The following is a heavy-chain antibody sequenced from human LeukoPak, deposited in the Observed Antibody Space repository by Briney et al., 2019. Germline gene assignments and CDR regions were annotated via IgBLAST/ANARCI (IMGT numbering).Heavy chain of an antibody. CDR3: AKVLRAPGFWSGPLDY. J-gene: IGHJ4*02. CDR1: GFTFSSYA. Sequence: GGSLRLSCAASGFTFSSYAMSWVRQAPGKGLEWVSAISGSGGSTYYADSVKGRFTISRDDSKNTLYLQMNSLRAEDTAVYYCAKVLRAPGFWSGPLDYWGQGTLVTVSS. V-gene: IGHV3-23*01. D-gene: IGHD3-3*01. CDR2: ISGSGGST.